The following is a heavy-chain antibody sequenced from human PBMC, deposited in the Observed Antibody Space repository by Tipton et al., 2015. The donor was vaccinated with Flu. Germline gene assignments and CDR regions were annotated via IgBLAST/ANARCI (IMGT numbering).Heavy chain of an antibody. CDR1: GGSVSSSTYY. Sequence: TLSLTCTVSGGSVSSSTYYWSWIRQSAGKGLEWIGRTYISGSTNYNPSLKSRVTLSVDTSKNQFSLKLSSVTAADTAIYYCASERSYGDWYFDLWGRGTLVTVSS. D-gene: IGHD4-17*01. CDR2: TYISGST. J-gene: IGHJ2*01. V-gene: IGHV4-61*02. CDR3: ASERSYGDWYFDL.